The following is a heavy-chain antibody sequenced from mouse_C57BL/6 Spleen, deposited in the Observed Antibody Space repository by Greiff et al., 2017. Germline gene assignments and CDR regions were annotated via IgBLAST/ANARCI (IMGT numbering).Heavy chain of an antibody. J-gene: IGHJ4*01. CDR2: IDPGDSYT. CDR3: ARGAIAY. Sequence: VQLQQSGAELVKPGTSVKLSCKASGYTFTSYWMHWVKQRPGQGLEWIGGIDPGDSYTNYNGKFKGKATLTVDTSSSTAYMQLSSLTSEDSAVYCCARGAIAYWGQGTSGTVSS. CDR1: GYTFTSYW. V-gene: IGHV1-50*01.